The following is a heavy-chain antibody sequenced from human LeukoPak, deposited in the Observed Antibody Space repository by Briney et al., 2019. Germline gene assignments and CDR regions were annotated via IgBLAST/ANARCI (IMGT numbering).Heavy chain of an antibody. CDR1: GFTFSSYA. CDR3: AKNYYDSSGYYYWVAFDI. CDR2: ISGSGGST. V-gene: IGHV3-23*01. Sequence: GGSLRLSCAASGFTFSSYAMTWVRQAPGKGLEWVSTISGSGGSTYYADSVKGRFTISRDNSKNTLYLQMNSLRAEDTAVYYCAKNYYDSSGYYYWVAFDIWGQGTMVTVSS. J-gene: IGHJ3*02. D-gene: IGHD3-22*01.